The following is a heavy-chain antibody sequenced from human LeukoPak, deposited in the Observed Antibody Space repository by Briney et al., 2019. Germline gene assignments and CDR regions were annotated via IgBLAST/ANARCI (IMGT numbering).Heavy chain of an antibody. Sequence: ASVKVSCKASGYTFTGYYMHWVRQAPGQGLEWMGWINPNSGGTNYAQKFQGMVTMTRDTSISTAYMELSRLRSDETAVYYCSRCFTYYYGSGSYFGAFDPWGQGTLVTVSS. V-gene: IGHV1-2*02. CDR2: INPNSGGT. CDR3: SRCFTYYYGSGSYFGAFDP. CDR1: GYTFTGYY. D-gene: IGHD3-10*01. J-gene: IGHJ5*02.